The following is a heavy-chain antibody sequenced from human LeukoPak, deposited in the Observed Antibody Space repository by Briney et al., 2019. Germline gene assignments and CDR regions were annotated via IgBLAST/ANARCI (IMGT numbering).Heavy chain of an antibody. V-gene: IGHV3-21*01. Sequence: GGSPRLSCAASGFTFSSYSMNWVRQAPGKGLEWVSSISSSSYIYYADSVKGRFTISRDNAKNSLYLQMNSLRAEDTAVYYCARASRDGYTPFAYWGQGTLVTVSS. CDR2: ISSSSYI. D-gene: IGHD5-24*01. J-gene: IGHJ4*02. CDR3: ARASRDGYTPFAY. CDR1: GFTFSSYS.